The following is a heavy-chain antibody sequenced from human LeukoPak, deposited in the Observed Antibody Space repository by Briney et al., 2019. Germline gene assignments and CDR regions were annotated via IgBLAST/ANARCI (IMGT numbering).Heavy chain of an antibody. CDR3: AGGSSSWFNYYYYYYMDV. Sequence: GGSLRLSCAASGFTFSSYEMNWVRQAPGKGLEWVSYISSSGSTIYYVDSVRGRFTISRDNAKNSLYLQMNSLRAEDTAVYYCAGGSSSWFNYYYYYYMDVWGKGTTVTISS. CDR1: GFTFSSYE. J-gene: IGHJ6*03. CDR2: ISSSGSTI. V-gene: IGHV3-48*03. D-gene: IGHD6-13*01.